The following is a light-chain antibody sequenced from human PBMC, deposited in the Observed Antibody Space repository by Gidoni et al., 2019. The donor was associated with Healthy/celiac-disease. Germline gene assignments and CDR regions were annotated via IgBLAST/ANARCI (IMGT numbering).Light chain of an antibody. V-gene: IGKV3-20*01. J-gene: IGKJ1*01. CDR3: QQYGRSPRT. CDR1: QSVNSGY. CDR2: GAS. Sequence: EIVLTQSPGTLSLSPGEGVTLSCRASQSVNSGYLAWYQKKPGQAPKVLIAGASTRVTGVPDRFSGSGSGTDFTLTISRLEPEDFAVYYCQQYGRSPRTFGQGTRVEIK.